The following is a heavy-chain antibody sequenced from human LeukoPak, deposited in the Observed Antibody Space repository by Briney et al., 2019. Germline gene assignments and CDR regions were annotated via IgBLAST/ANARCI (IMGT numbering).Heavy chain of an antibody. CDR3: ARPTMTTVSRFEN. CDR2: IGGSDGIT. Sequence: PGGSLRLSCEVSGFTFSSYVMSWVRQAPGKGPEWVAYIGGSDGITSYADSVKGRFTISRDNSKNTLYLQMNSLRAGDTAIYYCARPTMTTVSRFENWGQGTLVTVSS. J-gene: IGHJ4*02. CDR1: GFTFSSYV. D-gene: IGHD4-11*01. V-gene: IGHV3-23*01.